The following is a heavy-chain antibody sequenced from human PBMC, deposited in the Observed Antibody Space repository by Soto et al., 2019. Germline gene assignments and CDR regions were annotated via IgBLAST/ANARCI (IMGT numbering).Heavy chain of an antibody. V-gene: IGHV3-30*18. CDR2: ILSDGNNK. J-gene: IGHJ5*02. D-gene: IGHD1-7*01. CDR1: GFNLSSYG. Sequence: PGGSVRLSCAASGFNLSSYGMPWVRQASGKGLEWVAVILSDGNNKFYADSVKGRFTISRDNSKKTLYLQMDSLRVEYTAVYYCAKAMGNYWAICAWGQGTLVTVSS. CDR3: AKAMGNYWAICA.